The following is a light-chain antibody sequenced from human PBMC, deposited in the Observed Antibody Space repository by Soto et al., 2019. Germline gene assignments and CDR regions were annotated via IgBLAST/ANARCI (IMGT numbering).Light chain of an antibody. J-gene: IGKJ4*01. CDR1: QSVSSN. CDR3: QQYNQWPLT. CDR2: DVS. V-gene: IGKV3-15*01. Sequence: EIVMTQSPATLSVSPVGRATLSCRASQSVSSNLAWYQQKPGQPPRLLIYDVSTRATGIPARFSGSGSGTEFTLTISSLQSEDFAVYHCQQYNQWPLTFGGGTKVDIK.